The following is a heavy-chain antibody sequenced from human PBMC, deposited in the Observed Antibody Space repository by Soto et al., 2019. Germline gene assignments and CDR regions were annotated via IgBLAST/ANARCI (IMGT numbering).Heavy chain of an antibody. J-gene: IGHJ6*02. V-gene: IGHV3-23*01. Sequence: GGSLRLSCAASGFTFSSYAMSWVRQAPGKGLEWVSAISGSGGSTYYADSVKGRFTISRDNSKNTLYLQMNSLRAEDTAVYYCAISSSGYGSPQYYYYGMDVWGQGTTVTVSS. CDR3: AISSSGYGSPQYYYYGMDV. D-gene: IGHD3-22*01. CDR2: ISGSGGST. CDR1: GFTFSSYA.